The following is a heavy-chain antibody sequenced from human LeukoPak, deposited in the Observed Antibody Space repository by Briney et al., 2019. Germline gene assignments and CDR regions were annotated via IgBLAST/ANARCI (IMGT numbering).Heavy chain of an antibody. V-gene: IGHV1-2*02. Sequence: ASVTVSCKASGYTFTDYYMSWVRQAPGQGLEWMGWIDPHSGGTKYAQKFQGRVTMTTDTSISTAYVELSRLRSDDTAVYYCAREYYDTSGRKYPFDIWGQGTMVTVSS. J-gene: IGHJ3*02. CDR2: IDPHSGGT. CDR1: GYTFTDYY. D-gene: IGHD3-22*01. CDR3: AREYYDTSGRKYPFDI.